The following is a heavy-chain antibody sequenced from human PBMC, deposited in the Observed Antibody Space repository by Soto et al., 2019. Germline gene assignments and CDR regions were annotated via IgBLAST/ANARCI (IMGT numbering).Heavy chain of an antibody. CDR3: AISTGGFGGLFVVPSDY. Sequence: EVQLVESGGGWVQPGRSLRLSCAASGFTFNEHAMHWVRQVAGKGLEWVSGISGKGGKMGYADSVKGRFTISRDNAKNSLSLEMNSLRVDDTGLYYCAISTGGFGGLFVVPSDYWGQGTLVTVSS. V-gene: IGHV3-9*01. D-gene: IGHD3-16*01. CDR2: ISGKGGKM. J-gene: IGHJ4*02. CDR1: GFTFNEHA.